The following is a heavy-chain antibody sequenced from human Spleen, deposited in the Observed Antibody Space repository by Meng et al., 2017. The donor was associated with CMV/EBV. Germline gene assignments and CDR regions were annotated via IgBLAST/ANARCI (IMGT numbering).Heavy chain of an antibody. V-gene: IGHV4-61*01. CDR2: VYYSGTT. CDR1: LGSVSSGSYY. CDR3: ARAGYCSRTSCTLGDASWFDP. J-gene: IGHJ5*02. Sequence: SETLSLTCTLSLGSVSSGSYYWTWIRQPPGKGLEWIGNVYYSGTTNNNPSLKSRVTISVDTSKNQFSLKLTSVTAADTAVYYCARAGYCSRTSCTLGDASWFDPWGQGTLVTVSS. D-gene: IGHD2-2*01.